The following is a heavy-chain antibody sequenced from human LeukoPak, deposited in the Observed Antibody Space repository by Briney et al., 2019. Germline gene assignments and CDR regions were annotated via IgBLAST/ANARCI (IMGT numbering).Heavy chain of an antibody. CDR3: ARSLWLGELSWFDP. D-gene: IGHD3-10*01. CDR1: GGSISSGGSS. CDR2: IYHSGST. Sequence: SETLSLTCAVSGGSISSGGSSWSWIRQPPGKGLEWIGYIYHSGSTYYNPSLKSRVTISVDRSKNQFSLKLSSVTAADTAVYYCARSLWLGELSWFDPWGQGTLVTVSS. V-gene: IGHV4-30-2*01. J-gene: IGHJ5*02.